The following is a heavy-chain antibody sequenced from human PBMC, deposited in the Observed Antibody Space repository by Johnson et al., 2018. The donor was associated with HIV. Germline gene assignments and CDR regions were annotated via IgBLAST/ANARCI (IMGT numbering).Heavy chain of an antibody. CDR1: GFIFRSYD. CDR2: ISYDGNNK. CDR3: ASDSSGYDERGEKDAFDI. J-gene: IGHJ3*02. V-gene: IGHV3-30*03. D-gene: IGHD3-22*01. Sequence: QVQLVESGGGVVQPGRSLRLSCAASGFIFRSYDMHWVRQAPGKGLEWVAVISYDGNNKYYADSVKGRFTISRDNSKNTLYLQMNSLRAEDTAVYYCASDSSGYDERGEKDAFDIWGQGTMVTVSS.